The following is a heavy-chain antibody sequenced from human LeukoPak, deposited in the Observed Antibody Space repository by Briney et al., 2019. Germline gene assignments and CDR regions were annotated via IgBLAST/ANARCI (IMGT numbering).Heavy chain of an antibody. CDR1: GGSISSSNW. J-gene: IGHJ2*01. CDR2: IYYSGST. CDR3: ARGAMTPDL. Sequence: SETLSLTCGVSGGSISSSNWWTWVRQHPGKGLEYIGYIYYSGSTYYNPSLKSRVTISADTSKSQFSLILSSVTAADTAVYYCARGAMTPDLWGRGTLVTVSS. V-gene: IGHV4-31*11. D-gene: IGHD2-15*01.